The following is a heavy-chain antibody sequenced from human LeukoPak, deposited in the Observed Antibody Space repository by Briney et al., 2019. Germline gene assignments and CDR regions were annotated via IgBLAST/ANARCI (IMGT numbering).Heavy chain of an antibody. Sequence: PGGSLRLSCAASGFTFSSYSMNWVRQAPGKGLQWVSYISPSSSDIHYADSVRGRFAISRDNAKNSLYLQMNSLRAEDTAVYYCARDTDYYDSSGYKFDAFDIWGQGTMVTVSS. CDR3: ARDTDYYDSSGYKFDAFDI. CDR2: ISPSSSDI. V-gene: IGHV3-21*05. CDR1: GFTFSSYS. J-gene: IGHJ3*02. D-gene: IGHD3-22*01.